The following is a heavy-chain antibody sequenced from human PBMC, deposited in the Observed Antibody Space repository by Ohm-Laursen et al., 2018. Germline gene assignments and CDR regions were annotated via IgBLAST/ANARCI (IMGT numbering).Heavy chain of an antibody. CDR1: GGSFSGYY. CDR3: ARLMYSSGWYPFDY. D-gene: IGHD6-19*01. Sequence: PPGTLSLTCAVYGGSFSGYYWNWIRQPPGKGLEWIGYIYYSGSTNYNPSLRSRVTISIDTSKNQFSLKLSSVTAADTAVYYCARLMYSSGWYPFDYWGQGTLVTVSS. CDR2: IYYSGST. V-gene: IGHV4-59*01. J-gene: IGHJ4*02.